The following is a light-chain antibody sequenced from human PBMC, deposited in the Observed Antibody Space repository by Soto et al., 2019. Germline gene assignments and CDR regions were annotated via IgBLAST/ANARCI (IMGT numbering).Light chain of an antibody. CDR3: QPYSTLWT. CDR2: GAS. Sequence: GLMQYARTLSLSRGERATLSCRASQSVSSRLAWYQHKSGQAPRLLISGASRRATGIPDRFSGSGSGTDFTRPLCSLQPDAFAAYYCQPYSTLWTFGQGTKVDIK. V-gene: IGKV3-20*01. CDR1: QSVSSR. J-gene: IGKJ1*01.